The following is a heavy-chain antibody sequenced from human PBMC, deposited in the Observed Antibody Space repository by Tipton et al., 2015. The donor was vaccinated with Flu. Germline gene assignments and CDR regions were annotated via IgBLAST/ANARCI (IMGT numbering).Heavy chain of an antibody. J-gene: IGHJ4*02. CDR3: ARDLIRGIWYYGSGSALPFDF. V-gene: IGHV1-18*01. D-gene: IGHD3-10*01. Sequence: QLVQSGAEVKKPGASGKVSCKASGYTFTSYGISWVRQAPGQGLEWMGWISAYNGNTNYAQKLQGRVTMTTDTSTSTAYMELRSLRSADRAVCWCARDLIRGIWYYGSGSALPFDFWGQGTPVPVSS. CDR2: ISAYNGNT. CDR1: GYTFTSYG.